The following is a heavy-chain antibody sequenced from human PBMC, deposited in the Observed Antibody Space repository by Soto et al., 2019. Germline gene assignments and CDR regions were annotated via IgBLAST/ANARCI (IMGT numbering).Heavy chain of an antibody. Sequence: ASVKDSCKASGYTFTSYAMHWVRQAPGQRLEWMGWINAGNGNTKYSQKFQGRVTITRDTSASTAYMELSSLRSEDTAVYYCARVPFGDFWSGYYSYFDYWGQGTLVTVSS. D-gene: IGHD3-3*01. J-gene: IGHJ4*02. V-gene: IGHV1-3*01. CDR3: ARVPFGDFWSGYYSYFDY. CDR1: GYTFTSYA. CDR2: INAGNGNT.